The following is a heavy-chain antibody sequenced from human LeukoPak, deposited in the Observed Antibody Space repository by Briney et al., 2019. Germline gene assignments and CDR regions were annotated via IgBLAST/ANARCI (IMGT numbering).Heavy chain of an antibody. CDR1: GFTFSSYA. D-gene: IGHD2-2*02. CDR3: AKGGAVVVPAAIGYNWFDP. CDR2: ISGSGGST. V-gene: IGHV3-23*01. J-gene: IGHJ5*02. Sequence: GGSLRLSCAASGFTFSSYAMTWVRQAPGKGLEWVSAISGSGGSTYYAASVKGRFTISRDNSKNTLYLQMNSLRAEDTAVYYCAKGGAVVVPAAIGYNWFDPWGQGTLVTVSS.